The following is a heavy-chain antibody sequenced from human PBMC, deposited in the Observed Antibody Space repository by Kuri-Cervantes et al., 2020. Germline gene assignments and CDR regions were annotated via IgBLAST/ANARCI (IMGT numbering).Heavy chain of an antibody. Sequence: GESLKISCAASGFTFSDYYMSWIRQAPGKGLEWVSYISSSGSTIYYADSVKGRFTISRDNAKNSLYLQMNSLRAEDTAVYYCARDTRWFGELLFVYWGQGTLVTVSS. D-gene: IGHD3-10*01. CDR1: GFTFSDYY. V-gene: IGHV3-11*04. J-gene: IGHJ4*02. CDR3: ARDTRWFGELLFVY. CDR2: ISSSGSTI.